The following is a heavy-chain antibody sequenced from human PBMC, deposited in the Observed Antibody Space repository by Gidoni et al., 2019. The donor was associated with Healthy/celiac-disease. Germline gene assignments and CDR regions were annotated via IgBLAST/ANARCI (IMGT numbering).Heavy chain of an antibody. Sequence: EVQLVESGGGLVKPGGSLRLSCAASGFTFSNAWMSWGRQAPGKGLEWVGRVKSKTDGGTIDYAAPVKGRFTISRDNSKNTLYLQMNSLKTEDTAVYYCTSRTTVVTPWSSGSDFWGQGTLVTVSS. CDR1: GFTFSNAW. CDR2: VKSKTDGGTI. D-gene: IGHD4-17*01. CDR3: TSRTTVVTPWSSGSDF. J-gene: IGHJ4*02. V-gene: IGHV3-15*01.